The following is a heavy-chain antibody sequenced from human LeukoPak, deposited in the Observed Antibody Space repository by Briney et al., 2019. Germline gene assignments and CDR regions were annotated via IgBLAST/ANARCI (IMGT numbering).Heavy chain of an antibody. Sequence: ASVKVSCKASGYTFTDYYIHWVRQAPGQGLEWMGWINPNSGGAKYARKFQGGVTMTRDTSISTAYMEVSRLRSDDTAVYYCARGLGTVTTLNYYVADWGQGTLVAVSS. CDR2: INPNSGGA. V-gene: IGHV1-2*02. CDR3: ARGLGTVTTLNYYVAD. CDR1: GYTFTDYY. D-gene: IGHD4-17*01. J-gene: IGHJ4*02.